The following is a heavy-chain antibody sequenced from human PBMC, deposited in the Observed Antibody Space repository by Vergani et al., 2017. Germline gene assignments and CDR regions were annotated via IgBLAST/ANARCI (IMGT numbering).Heavy chain of an antibody. CDR3: ARGRRWLQKADDAFDI. J-gene: IGHJ3*02. Sequence: EVQLVESGGGLVQPGGSLRLSCAASGFTFSSYEMNWVRQATGKGLEWVSAIGTAGDTYYPGSVKGRFTISRENAKNSLYLQMNSLRAGDTAVYYCARGRRWLQKADDAFDIWGQGTMVTVSS. V-gene: IGHV3-13*04. D-gene: IGHD5-24*01. CDR1: GFTFSSYE. CDR2: IGTAGDT.